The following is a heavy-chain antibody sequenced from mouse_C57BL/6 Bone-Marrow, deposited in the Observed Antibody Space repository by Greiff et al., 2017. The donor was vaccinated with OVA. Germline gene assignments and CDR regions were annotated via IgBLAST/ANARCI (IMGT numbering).Heavy chain of an antibody. CDR1: LFTFSSYA. CDR2: ISSGGDYI. D-gene: IGHD2-3*01. J-gene: IGHJ4*01. Sequence: EVKLMESGEGLVKPGGSVKLSCAHSLFTFSSYAMSWVRQTPEKRLEWVAYISSGGDYIYYADTVKGRFTISRDNARNTLYLQMSSLKSEDTAMYYCTRGRLLRAMDYWGQGTSVTVSS. CDR3: TRGRLLRAMDY. V-gene: IGHV5-9-1*02.